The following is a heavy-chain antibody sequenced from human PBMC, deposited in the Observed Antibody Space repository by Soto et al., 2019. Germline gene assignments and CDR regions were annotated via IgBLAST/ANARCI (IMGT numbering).Heavy chain of an antibody. CDR3: ARGSIVATILFDP. CDR2: IYYSGST. CDR1: GGSISSYY. Sequence: PSETLSLTCTVSGGSISSYYWNWIRQPPGKGLEWIGYIYYSGSTKYNPSLKSRVTISVDTSKNQISLKLSSVTAADTAVYCCARGSIVATILFDPWGQGTLVTVSA. J-gene: IGHJ5*02. D-gene: IGHD5-12*01. V-gene: IGHV4-59*01.